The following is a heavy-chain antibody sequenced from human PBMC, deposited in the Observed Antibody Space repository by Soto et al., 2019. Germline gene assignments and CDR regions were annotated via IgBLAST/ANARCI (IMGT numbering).Heavy chain of an antibody. CDR2: IWHDGSNE. Sequence: LRLSCAASGFPFNNYAMHWVRQAPGKGLEWVAVIWHDGSNEHYADSVKGRFRIARDNSNNTLYLQMNSLRGEDTALYYCARDDVSMVTTFLDYWGLGTLVTVSS. V-gene: IGHV3-33*01. J-gene: IGHJ4*02. D-gene: IGHD2-21*02. CDR3: ARDDVSMVTTFLDY. CDR1: GFPFNNYA.